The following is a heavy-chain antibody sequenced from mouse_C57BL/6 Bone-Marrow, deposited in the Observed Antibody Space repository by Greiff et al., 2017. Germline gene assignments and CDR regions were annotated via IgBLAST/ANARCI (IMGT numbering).Heavy chain of an antibody. CDR2: ISYDGSN. J-gene: IGHJ1*03. CDR3: ARGGLLRRSYGV. D-gene: IGHD1-2*01. CDR1: GYSITSGYY. Sequence: EVKLQESGPGLVKPSQSLSLTCSVTGYSITSGYYWNWIRQFPGNKLEWMGYISYDGSNNYNPSLKNRISITRDTSKNQFFLKLNSVTTEDTATYYCARGGLLRRSYGVWGTGTTVTVSS. V-gene: IGHV3-6*01.